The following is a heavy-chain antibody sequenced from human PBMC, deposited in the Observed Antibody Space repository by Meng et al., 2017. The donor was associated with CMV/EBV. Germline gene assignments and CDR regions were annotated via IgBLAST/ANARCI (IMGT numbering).Heavy chain of an antibody. Sequence: SETLSLTCTVSGGSISSISYYWGWIRQPPGKGLEWIGSIYYSGSTYYNPSLKSRVTISVDTSKNQFSLKLSSVTAADTAVYYCAAGDFWSGRDYYGMDVWGQGTTVTVSS. CDR3: AAGDFWSGRDYYGMDV. D-gene: IGHD3-3*01. CDR2: IYYSGST. J-gene: IGHJ6*02. CDR1: GGSISSISYY. V-gene: IGHV4-39*01.